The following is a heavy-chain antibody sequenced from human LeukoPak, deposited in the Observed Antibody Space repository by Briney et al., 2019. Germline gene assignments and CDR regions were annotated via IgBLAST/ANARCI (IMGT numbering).Heavy chain of an antibody. CDR2: IYSGGST. CDR1: GFTVSSNY. J-gene: IGHJ4*02. CDR3: ARDWGSGWYYFDY. D-gene: IGHD6-19*01. Sequence: GGSLRLSCAASGFTVSSNYMSWVRQAPGKGLEWVSIIYSGGSTYYADSVKGRFTISRDNSKNALYLQMNSLRAEDTAVYYCARDWGSGWYYFDYWGQGTLVTVSS. V-gene: IGHV3-66*01.